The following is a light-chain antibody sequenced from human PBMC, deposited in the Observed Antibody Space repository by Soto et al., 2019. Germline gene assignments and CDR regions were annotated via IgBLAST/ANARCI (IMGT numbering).Light chain of an antibody. V-gene: IGKV3-20*01. CDR2: TAS. Sequence: EIVLTQSPGTLSLFPGERATFSCRASQSVSSTHLAWYQQKPGQAPRLLMFTASSRATGIPDRFSGTGSGKDFTLTISRLESEDSAVYYCQQFGTSPRTFGQGTKVEIK. CDR1: QSVSSTH. CDR3: QQFGTSPRT. J-gene: IGKJ1*01.